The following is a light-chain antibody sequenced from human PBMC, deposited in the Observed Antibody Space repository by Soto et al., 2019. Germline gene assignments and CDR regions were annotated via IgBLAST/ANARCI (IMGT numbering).Light chain of an antibody. Sequence: EIMMTQSPATLSVSPGERVTLSCRATETISSNLAWYQQRPCQAPRLLIYGASIRATGVPARFSGSGSGSEFTLPISSLQSDDFGIYYCQHFKNWPPTVTFGPGTKVDLK. CDR1: ETISSN. CDR2: GAS. CDR3: QHFKNWPPTVT. V-gene: IGKV3D-15*01. J-gene: IGKJ3*01.